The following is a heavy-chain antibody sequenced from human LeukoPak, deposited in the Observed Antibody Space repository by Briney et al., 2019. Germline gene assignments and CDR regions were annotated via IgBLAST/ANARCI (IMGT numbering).Heavy chain of an antibody. CDR1: GGSISSGGYY. J-gene: IGHJ4*02. Sequence: SETLSLTCTVPGGSISSGGYYWSWIRQHPGKGLEWIGYIYYSGSTYYNPSLKSRVTISVDTSKNQFSLRLSSVTAADTAVYYCARHLHSSGYSDYFDYWGQGTLVTVSS. D-gene: IGHD3-22*01. V-gene: IGHV4-31*03. CDR3: ARHLHSSGYSDYFDY. CDR2: IYYSGST.